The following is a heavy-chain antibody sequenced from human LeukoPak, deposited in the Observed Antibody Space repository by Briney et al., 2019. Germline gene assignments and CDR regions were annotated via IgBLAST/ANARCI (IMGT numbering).Heavy chain of an antibody. CDR3: AREPRGLASTGSDAFDI. V-gene: IGHV4-59*12. J-gene: IGHJ3*02. D-gene: IGHD6-13*01. CDR2: VHYSGST. CDR1: GGSISSYY. Sequence: SETLSLTCTVSGGSISSYYWSWIRQPPGKGLEWIAYVHYSGSTNYNPSLKSRVTISLDTSKSQFSLRLSSVTAADTALYYCAREPRGLASTGSDAFDIWGQGTMVTVSS.